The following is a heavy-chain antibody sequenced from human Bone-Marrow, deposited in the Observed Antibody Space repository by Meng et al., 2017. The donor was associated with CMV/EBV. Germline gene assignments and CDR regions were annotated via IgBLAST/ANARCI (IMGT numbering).Heavy chain of an antibody. CDR1: GYSISSGYY. Sequence: SETLSLTCTVSGYSISSGYYWGWIRQPPGKGLEWIGSIYHSGSTYYNPSLKSRVTISVDTSKNQFSLKLSSVTAADTAVYYCARDFSGYDPCWGQGTLVTGSS. J-gene: IGHJ4*02. D-gene: IGHD5-12*01. V-gene: IGHV4-38-2*02. CDR3: ARDFSGYDPC. CDR2: IYHSGST.